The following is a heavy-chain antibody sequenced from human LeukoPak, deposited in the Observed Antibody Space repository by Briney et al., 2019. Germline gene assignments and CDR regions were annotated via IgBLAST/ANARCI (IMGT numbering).Heavy chain of an antibody. J-gene: IGHJ3*02. CDR1: GGSIGSYY. V-gene: IGHV4-59*01. D-gene: IGHD3-22*01. CDR2: IYDSGST. Sequence: SETLSLTCTVSGGSIGSYYWSWIRQPPGKGLEWIGYIYDSGSTNYNPSLKSRVTISVDTSKNQFSLKLSSVTAADAAVYYCACLTTADAFDIWGQGTMVTVSS. CDR3: ACLTTADAFDI.